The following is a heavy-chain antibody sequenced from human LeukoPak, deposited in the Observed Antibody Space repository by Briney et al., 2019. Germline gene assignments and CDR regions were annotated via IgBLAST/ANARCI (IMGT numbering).Heavy chain of an antibody. J-gene: IGHJ4*02. CDR3: AREDYYDSSGYPY. Sequence: GASVKVSCKASGGTFSSYTISWVRQAPGQGLGWMGRIIPILGIANYAQKFQGRVTITADKSTSTAYMELSSLRSEDPAVYYCAREDYYDSSGYPYWGQGTLVTVSS. D-gene: IGHD3-22*01. CDR2: IIPILGIA. V-gene: IGHV1-69*04. CDR1: GGTFSSYT.